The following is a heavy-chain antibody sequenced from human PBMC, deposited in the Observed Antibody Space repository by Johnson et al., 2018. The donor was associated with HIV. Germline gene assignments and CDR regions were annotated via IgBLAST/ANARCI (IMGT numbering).Heavy chain of an antibody. V-gene: IGHV3-30*18. D-gene: IGHD4-23*01. CDR1: GFTFSSYG. CDR2: ISYDGSNK. CDR3: AKVGATVVTPRGEAFDI. Sequence: QVQLVESGGGVVQPGRSLRLSCAASGFTFSSYGMHWVRQAPGKGLEWLAVISYDGSNKYYGDSVKGRFTISRENSKNTLYLQMKSLRAEDTAVYYCAKVGATVVTPRGEAFDIWGQGAMVTVSS. J-gene: IGHJ3*02.